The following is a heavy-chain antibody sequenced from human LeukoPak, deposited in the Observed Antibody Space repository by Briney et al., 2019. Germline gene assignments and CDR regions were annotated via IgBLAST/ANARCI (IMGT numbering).Heavy chain of an antibody. Sequence: GGSLRLSCAASGFTFSSYGMHWVRQAPGKGLEWVAVISYDGSNKYYADSMKGRFTISRDNSKNTLYLQMNSLRAEDTAVYYCAKDTSVFWPFDLDYWGQGTLVTVSS. J-gene: IGHJ4*02. CDR1: GFTFSSYG. V-gene: IGHV3-30*18. CDR2: ISYDGSNK. D-gene: IGHD3-9*01. CDR3: AKDTSVFWPFDLDY.